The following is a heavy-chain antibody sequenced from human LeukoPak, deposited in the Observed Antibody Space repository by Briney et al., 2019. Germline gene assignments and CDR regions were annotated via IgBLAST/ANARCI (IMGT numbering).Heavy chain of an antibody. J-gene: IGHJ5*02. CDR2: IYYSGST. Sequence: SETLSLTCTVSGGSISSSSYYWGWIRQPPGKGLEWIGSIYYSGSTYYNLSLKSRVTISVDTSKNQFSLKLSSVTAADTAVYYCARGYRITIFGVVTGNWFDPWGQGTLVTVSS. CDR3: ARGYRITIFGVVTGNWFDP. D-gene: IGHD3-3*01. V-gene: IGHV4-39*01. CDR1: GGSISSSSYY.